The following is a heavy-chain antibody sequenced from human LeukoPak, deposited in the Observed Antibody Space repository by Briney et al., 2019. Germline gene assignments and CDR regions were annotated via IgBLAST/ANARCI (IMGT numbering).Heavy chain of an antibody. CDR2: ISAYNGNT. V-gene: IGHV1-18*01. Sequence: GASVKVSCKASGCTFTSYCISWVRQAPGQGLEWMGWISAYNGNTNYAHHMQGRIIMTTDTFTSPAYMALRSLRSDGTAVYYCARARLGRRKVVEYNRFDPWGQGTLVIVSS. CDR3: ARARLGRRKVVEYNRFDP. D-gene: IGHD2-15*01. J-gene: IGHJ5*02. CDR1: GCTFTSYC.